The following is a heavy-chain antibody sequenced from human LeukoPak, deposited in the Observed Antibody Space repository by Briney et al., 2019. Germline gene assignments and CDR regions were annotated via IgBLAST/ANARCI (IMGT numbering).Heavy chain of an antibody. J-gene: IGHJ4*02. V-gene: IGHV3-23*01. D-gene: IGHD1-26*01. Sequence: GGSLRLSCAASGLTFSSYAMSWVRQAPGQGLEWVSSISESGRSTYYADTVKGRFTISRDNSKNTLYLQMNSLRAEDTALYYLANGSSAPDYWGGGTPVTVAS. CDR3: ANGSSAPDY. CDR2: ISESGRST. CDR1: GLTFSSYA.